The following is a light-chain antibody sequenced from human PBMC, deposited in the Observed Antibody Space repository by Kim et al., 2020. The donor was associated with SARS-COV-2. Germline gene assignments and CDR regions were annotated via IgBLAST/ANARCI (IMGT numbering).Light chain of an antibody. CDR2: YDS. J-gene: IGLJ3*02. CDR1: SIGSKS. CDR3: QVWDSSSDHWV. Sequence: PGKTARSTCGGNSIGSKSVHWYQQKPGQAPVLVIYYDSDRPSGIPERFSGSNSGNTATLTISRVEAGDEADYYCQVWDSSSDHWVFGGGTQLTVL. V-gene: IGLV3-21*04.